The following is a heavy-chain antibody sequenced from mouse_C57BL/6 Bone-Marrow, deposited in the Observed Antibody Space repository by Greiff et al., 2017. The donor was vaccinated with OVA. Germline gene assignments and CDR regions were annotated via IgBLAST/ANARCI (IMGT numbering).Heavy chain of an antibody. CDR1: GFNIKDDY. CDR2: IDPENGDT. V-gene: IGHV14-4*01. CDR3: TTRKEESYYFGY. Sequence: VQLKESGAELVRPGASVKLSCTASGFNIKDDYMHWVKQRPEQGLEWIGWIDPENGDTEYASKFQGKATITADTSSNTAYLQLSSLTSEDTAVYYCTTRKEESYYFGYWGQGTTLTVSS. J-gene: IGHJ2*01.